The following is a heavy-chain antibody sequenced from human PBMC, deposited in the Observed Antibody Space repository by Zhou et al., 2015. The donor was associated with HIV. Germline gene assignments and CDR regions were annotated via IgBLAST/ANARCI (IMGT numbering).Heavy chain of an antibody. Sequence: QVQLVQSGAEVKKPGSSVKVSCKASGGTFSSYAISWVRQAPGQGLEWMGGIIPIFGTANYAQKFQGRVTITADESTSTAYMELSSLRSEDTAVYYCARDYLGTTGGGSYFNFDLWGRGTLVTVSS. D-gene: IGHD1-26*01. CDR3: ARDYLGTTGGGSYFNFDL. CDR2: IIPIFGTA. V-gene: IGHV1-69*12. J-gene: IGHJ2*01. CDR1: GGTFSSYA.